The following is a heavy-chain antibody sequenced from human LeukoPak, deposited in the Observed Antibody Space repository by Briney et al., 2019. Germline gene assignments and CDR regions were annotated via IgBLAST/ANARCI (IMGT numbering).Heavy chain of an antibody. Sequence: SVKVSCKASGYTFTGYYMHWVRQAPGQGLEWMGGIIPIFGTANYAQKFQGRVTITTDEPTSTAYMELSSLRSEDTAVYYCAREGRTYYFDYWGQGTLVTVSS. V-gene: IGHV1-69*05. CDR2: IIPIFGTA. D-gene: IGHD3-10*01. J-gene: IGHJ4*02. CDR1: GYTFTGYY. CDR3: AREGRTYYFDY.